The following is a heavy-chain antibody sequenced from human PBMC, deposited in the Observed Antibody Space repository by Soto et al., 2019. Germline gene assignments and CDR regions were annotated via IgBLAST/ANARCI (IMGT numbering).Heavy chain of an antibody. J-gene: IGHJ3*02. CDR3: ARDLQMSPFAI. CDR1: GFTVSANH. CDR2: IHTDGDT. V-gene: IGHV3-66*01. Sequence: PGGSLRPSCATSGFTVSANHMSWVRQAPGEGLEWVSLIHTDGDTYYADSVKGRFTISRDNSKNTLSLQMNSLRVEDTAVYYCARDLQMSPFAIWGQGTMVTVSS.